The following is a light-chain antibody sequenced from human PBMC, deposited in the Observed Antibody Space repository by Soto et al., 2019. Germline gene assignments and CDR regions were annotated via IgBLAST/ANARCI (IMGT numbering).Light chain of an antibody. J-gene: IGKJ1*01. Sequence: EIVLTQSPDTLSLSPGERATLSCRASQSVDSRYLAWYQQKLGQAPRLLIYGVSSRATGIPDRFSGSGSGTDFTLTISRLEPEDFAVYYCQQYGRSQTFGQGTKVEIK. CDR2: GVS. CDR1: QSVDSRY. CDR3: QQYGRSQT. V-gene: IGKV3-20*01.